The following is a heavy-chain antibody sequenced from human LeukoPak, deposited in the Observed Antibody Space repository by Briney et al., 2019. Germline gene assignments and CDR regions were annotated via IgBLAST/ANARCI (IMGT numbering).Heavy chain of an antibody. D-gene: IGHD5-18*01. CDR3: ARQKGGGGYSYGYAFDY. CDR1: GYSLTSYW. CDR2: IYPGDSDT. Sequence: GESLKISCKGSGYSLTSYWIGWVRQMPGRGLEWVGIIYPGDSDTRYSPSFQGQVTISADKSISTAYLQWSSLKASDTAMYYCARQKGGGGYSYGYAFDYWGQGTLVTVSS. V-gene: IGHV5-51*01. J-gene: IGHJ4*02.